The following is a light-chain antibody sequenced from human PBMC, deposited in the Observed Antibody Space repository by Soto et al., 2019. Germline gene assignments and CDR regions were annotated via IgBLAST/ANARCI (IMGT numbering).Light chain of an antibody. CDR3: QQYLSSPTWT. CDR1: QSVSNNY. CDR2: GAS. Sequence: EIVLTQSPGTLSLSPGEKATLSCRASQSVSNNYLAWYQQKPGQAPRLLIYGASSRATGIPDRFSGSESGTDFTLTSSRLEPEDAAIYYCQQYLSSPTWTFGQGTKVEI. V-gene: IGKV3-20*01. J-gene: IGKJ1*01.